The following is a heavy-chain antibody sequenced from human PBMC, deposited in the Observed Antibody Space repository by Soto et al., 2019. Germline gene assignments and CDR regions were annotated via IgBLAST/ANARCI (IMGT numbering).Heavy chain of an antibody. CDR3: ARGGWRQVDY. CDR2: IYYSGST. J-gene: IGHJ4*02. V-gene: IGHV4-59*08. Sequence: SETLSLTCSLRGLSIASSSWSWIRQPPGKGLEWIGYIYYSGSTNYNPSPKSRVTISVDTSKNQFSLKLSSVTAADTAVYYCARGGWRQVDYWGQGTLVTVS. D-gene: IGHD3-3*01. CDR1: GLSIASSS.